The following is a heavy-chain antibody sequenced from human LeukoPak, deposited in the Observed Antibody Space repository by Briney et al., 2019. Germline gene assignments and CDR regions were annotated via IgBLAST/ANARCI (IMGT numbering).Heavy chain of an antibody. CDR2: IYYSGST. CDR1: GGSISSYY. V-gene: IGHV4-59*08. J-gene: IGHJ3*02. Sequence: SETLSLTCTVSGGSISSYYWSWIRQPPGKGLEWIGYIYYSGSTNYSPSLKSRVTISVDTSKNQFSLKLSSVTAADTAVYYCARHSIIGGTEYAFDIWGQGTMVTVSS. CDR3: ARHSIIGGTEYAFDI. D-gene: IGHD2-15*01.